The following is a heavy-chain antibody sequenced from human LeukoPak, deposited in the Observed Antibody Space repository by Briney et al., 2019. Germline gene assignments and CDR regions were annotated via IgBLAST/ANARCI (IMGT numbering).Heavy chain of an antibody. V-gene: IGHV4-4*07. CDR1: GGSISRYH. CDR2: IYTTGST. CDR3: ARDRDSGFGEFNFDY. Sequence: SETLSLTCTVSGGSISRYHCSWIRQPAGKRPGWIGRIYTTGSTNYNPSLKSRVTMSVDTSKNQFSLKLSSVTAADTAVYYCARDRDSGFGEFNFDYWGQGTLVTVSS. J-gene: IGHJ4*02. D-gene: IGHD3-10*01.